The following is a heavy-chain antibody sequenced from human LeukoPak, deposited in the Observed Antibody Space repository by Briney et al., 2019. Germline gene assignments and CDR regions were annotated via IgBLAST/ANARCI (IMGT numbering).Heavy chain of an antibody. J-gene: IGHJ5*02. V-gene: IGHV4-34*01. CDR2: INHSGST. CDR1: GGSFSGYY. D-gene: IGHD6-19*01. CDR3: ARNSVAGTHNWFDP. Sequence: SVTLSLTRAVYGGSFSGYYWSWIRQPPGKGLEWIGEINHSGSTNYNPSLKSRVTISVDTSKNQFSLKLSSVTAADTAVYYCARNSVAGTHNWFDPWGQGTLVTVSS.